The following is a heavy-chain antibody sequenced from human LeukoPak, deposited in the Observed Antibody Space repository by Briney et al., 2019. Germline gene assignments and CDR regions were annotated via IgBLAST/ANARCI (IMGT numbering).Heavy chain of an antibody. J-gene: IGHJ3*02. Sequence: PGGSLRLSCAASGFTFSSYGMSWVCQAPGKGLEWVSAISGSGGSTYYADSVKGRFTISRDNSKNTLYLQMNSLRAEDTAVYYCAMGAGVVVVPAARAAYGAFDIWGQGTMVTVSS. CDR2: ISGSGGST. CDR1: GFTFSSYG. D-gene: IGHD2-2*01. V-gene: IGHV3-23*01. CDR3: AMGAGVVVVPAARAAYGAFDI.